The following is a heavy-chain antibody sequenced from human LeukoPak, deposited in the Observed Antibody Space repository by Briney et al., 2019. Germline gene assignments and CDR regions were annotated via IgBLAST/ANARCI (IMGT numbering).Heavy chain of an antibody. CDR2: IIPIFGTA. CDR3: AGRGILTGYRYYFDY. V-gene: IGHV1-69*13. CDR1: GYTFTSYG. Sequence: PGASVKVSCKASGYTFTSYGISWVRQAPGQGLEWMGGIIPIFGTANYAQKFQGRVTITADESTSTAYMELSSLRSEDTAVYYCAGRGILTGYRYYFDYWGQGTLVTVSS. J-gene: IGHJ4*02. D-gene: IGHD3-9*01.